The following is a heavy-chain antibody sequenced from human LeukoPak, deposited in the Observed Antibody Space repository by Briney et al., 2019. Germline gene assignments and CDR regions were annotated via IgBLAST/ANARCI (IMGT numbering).Heavy chain of an antibody. CDR3: ARVELAPYYFDS. Sequence: ASVKVSCKASGYTFTSYGISWVRQAPGQGLEWMGWINPKSGGTDYAQKFQGRVTMTRDTSITTAYMELSRLRSDDTAVYYCARVELAPYYFDSWGQGTLVTVSS. CDR2: INPKSGGT. CDR1: GYTFTSYG. J-gene: IGHJ4*02. V-gene: IGHV1-2*02. D-gene: IGHD2-21*01.